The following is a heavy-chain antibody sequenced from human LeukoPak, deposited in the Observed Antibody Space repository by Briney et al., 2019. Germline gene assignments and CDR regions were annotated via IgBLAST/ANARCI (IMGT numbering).Heavy chain of an antibody. J-gene: IGHJ4*02. Sequence: SETLSLTCAVYGGSITGYYWSWIRQTPGRGLEWVGEIHYTGATSYNPSLKSRATISTDTSKNQFSLRLNSVTAADTAVYYCARGNILTGYCFDFWGQGALVTVSS. CDR3: ARGNILTGYCFDF. D-gene: IGHD3-9*01. CDR1: GGSITGYY. CDR2: IHYTGAT. V-gene: IGHV4-34*01.